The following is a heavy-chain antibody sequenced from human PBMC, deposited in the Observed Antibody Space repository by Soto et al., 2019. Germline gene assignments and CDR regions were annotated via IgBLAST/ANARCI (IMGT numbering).Heavy chain of an antibody. Sequence: QLQLQESGPGLVKPSETLSLTCSVSGGSISSSGYNWGWIRQPPGTGLEWIGSIYYSGSTYYNPSLKSRVAISVDTSKNQFSLKLSSVTAADTAVYYCARRATGTTEPYYYYGMDVWGQGTTVTVSS. CDR3: ARRATGTTEPYYYYGMDV. CDR1: GGSISSSGYN. V-gene: IGHV4-39*01. CDR2: IYYSGST. J-gene: IGHJ6*02. D-gene: IGHD1-1*01.